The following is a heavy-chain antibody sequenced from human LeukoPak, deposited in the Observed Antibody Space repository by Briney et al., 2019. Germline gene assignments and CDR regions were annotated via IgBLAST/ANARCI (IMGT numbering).Heavy chain of an antibody. CDR1: GFTLISYS. J-gene: IGHJ4*02. Sequence: PGGSLRLSCAASGFTLISYSMHWVRQAPGKGLEWVAAISHDGSNKHYADSVKGRFTISRDNSKNTLYLQLNSLRPEDTAVYYCARDADRYIYVGSPGLAFDYWGQGTLVTVSS. CDR2: ISHDGSNK. D-gene: IGHD5-18*01. V-gene: IGHV3-30*04. CDR3: ARDADRYIYVGSPGLAFDY.